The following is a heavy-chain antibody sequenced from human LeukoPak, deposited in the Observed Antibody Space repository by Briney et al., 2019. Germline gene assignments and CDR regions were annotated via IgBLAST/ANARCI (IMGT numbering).Heavy chain of an antibody. CDR1: GFNFSSYA. CDR2: INQDGTEK. V-gene: IGHV3-7*04. D-gene: IGHD4-17*01. Sequence: GGSLRLSCAASGFNFSSYAMNWVRQPPGTGLEWVANINQDGTEKYYVDSVKGRFTISRDNAKNSLYLQMNSLRAEDTAVYYCARAPPPTVTTVFFDYWGQGTLVTVSS. CDR3: ARAPPPTVTTVFFDY. J-gene: IGHJ4*02.